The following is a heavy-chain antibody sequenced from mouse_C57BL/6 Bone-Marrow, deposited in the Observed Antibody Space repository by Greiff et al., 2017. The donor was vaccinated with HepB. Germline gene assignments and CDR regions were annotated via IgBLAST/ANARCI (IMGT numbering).Heavy chain of an antibody. CDR3: ARQRKLYDGTLYAMHY. Sequence: EVQLVESGGDLVKPGGSLKLSCAASGFTFSSYGMSWVRQTPDKRLEWVATISSGGSYTYYPDSVKGRFTISRDNAKNTLYLQMSSLQSEDTAMYYCARQRKLYDGTLYAMHYWGQGTSVTVSS. V-gene: IGHV5-6*01. D-gene: IGHD2-3*01. J-gene: IGHJ4*01. CDR1: GFTFSSYG. CDR2: ISSGGSYT.